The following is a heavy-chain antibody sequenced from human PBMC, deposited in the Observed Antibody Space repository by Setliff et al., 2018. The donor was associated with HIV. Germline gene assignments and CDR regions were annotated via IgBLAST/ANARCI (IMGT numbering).Heavy chain of an antibody. CDR2: IDWDDHK. V-gene: IGHV2-70*03. CDR1: GFSLSTSGMR. J-gene: IGHJ4*02. D-gene: IGHD6-19*01. Sequence: GSGPTLVNPTQTLTLTCTFSGFSLSTSGMRVSWIRQPPGKALEWLARIDWDDHKLYSTSLKGRFTISRDTAKNSLYLQMNSLRVEDTAVYYCARDHWVAGLDYWGQGTLVTVSS. CDR3: ARDHWVAGLDY.